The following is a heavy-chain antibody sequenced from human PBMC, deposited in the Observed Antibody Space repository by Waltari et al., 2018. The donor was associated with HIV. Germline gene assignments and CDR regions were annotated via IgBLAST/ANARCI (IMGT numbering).Heavy chain of an antibody. V-gene: IGHV3-53*04. J-gene: IGHJ4*02. CDR1: GFTVSSNY. D-gene: IGHD5-18*01. CDR2: IYSGGST. Sequence: EVQLVESGGGLVQPGGSLRLSCAASGFTVSSNYMSWVRQAPGKGLEWVSVIYSGGSTYYADSVKGRFTISRHNSKNTLYLQMNSLRAEDTAVYYCATHPLNLQLRNRDYWGQGTLVTVSS. CDR3: ATHPLNLQLRNRDY.